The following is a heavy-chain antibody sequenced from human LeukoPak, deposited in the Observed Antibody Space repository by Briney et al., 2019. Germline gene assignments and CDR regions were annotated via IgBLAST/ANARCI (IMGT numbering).Heavy chain of an antibody. D-gene: IGHD3-22*01. CDR2: IYPGDSDT. Sequence: GESLKISCKGSGYSFTSYWIGWVRQMPGKGLEWMGIIYPGDSDTRYSRSFQGQVTISADKSISTAYLQWSSLKASDTAMYYCARDYDSSGYVDAFDIWGQGTMVTVSS. CDR1: GYSFTSYW. V-gene: IGHV5-51*01. CDR3: ARDYDSSGYVDAFDI. J-gene: IGHJ3*02.